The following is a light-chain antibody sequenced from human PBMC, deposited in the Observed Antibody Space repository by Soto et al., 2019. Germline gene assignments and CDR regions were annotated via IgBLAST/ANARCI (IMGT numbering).Light chain of an antibody. Sequence: QMTQSPSSLSASVGDTVTISCRASQGIGDDLGWYQQKPGEAPRRLIYGASILPSGVPSRFSGSGSGTEFTLPISGLQPEDCETYFCLEHNTYPFSFGGGTKVEIK. V-gene: IGKV1-17*01. CDR2: GAS. J-gene: IGKJ4*01. CDR3: LEHNTYPFS. CDR1: QGIGDD.